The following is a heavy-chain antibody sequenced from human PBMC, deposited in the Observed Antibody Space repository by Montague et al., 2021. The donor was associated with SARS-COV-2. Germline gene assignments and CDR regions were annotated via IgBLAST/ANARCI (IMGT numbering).Heavy chain of an antibody. Sequence: PALVKPTQTLTLTCTFSGFSLTTRGVGVGWIRQPPGKALEWLALIYWDDAKHYSPSLKSRLTITKDTSKNQVVLTMTNMDPVDTATYYCAHKLYGINRRWFDPWGQGTLVTVFS. CDR3: AHKLYGINRRWFDP. D-gene: IGHD1-14*01. CDR2: IYWDDAK. J-gene: IGHJ5*02. V-gene: IGHV2-5*02. CDR1: GFSLTTRGVG.